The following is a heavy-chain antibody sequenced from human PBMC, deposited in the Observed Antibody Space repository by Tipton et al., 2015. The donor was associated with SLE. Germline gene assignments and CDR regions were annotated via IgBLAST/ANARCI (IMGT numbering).Heavy chain of an antibody. CDR3: ARVAVGDFDY. D-gene: IGHD3-16*01. J-gene: IGHJ4*02. CDR1: GGSISSGGYS. Sequence: LRLSCAVSGGSISSGGYSWSWIRQPPGKGLEWIGYIYHSGSTYYNPSLKSRVTISVDRSKNQFSLKLSSATAADTAVYYCARVAVGDFDYWGQGTLVTVSS. V-gene: IGHV4-30-2*01. CDR2: IYHSGST.